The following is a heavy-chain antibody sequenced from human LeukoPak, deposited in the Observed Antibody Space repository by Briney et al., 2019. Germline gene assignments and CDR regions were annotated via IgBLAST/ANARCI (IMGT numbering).Heavy chain of an antibody. CDR2: INPNSGGT. J-gene: IGHJ6*02. Sequence: ASVKVSCKASGYTFTGYYMHWVRQAPGQGLEWMGWINPNSGGTNYAQKFQGRVAMTRDTSISTAYMELSRLRSDDTAVYYCARDCSSTSGGGYYYYGMDVWGQGTTVTVSS. V-gene: IGHV1-2*02. CDR3: ARDCSSTSGGGYYYYGMDV. CDR1: GYTFTGYY. D-gene: IGHD2-2*01.